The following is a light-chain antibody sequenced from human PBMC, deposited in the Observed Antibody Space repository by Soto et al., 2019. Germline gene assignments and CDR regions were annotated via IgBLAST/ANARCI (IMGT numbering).Light chain of an antibody. Sequence: DIVMTQSPDSLAVSLGERATINCKFSQSVLYSSNNKNYLAWYQQKPGQPPKLLIYWASTRESGVPDRFSGSGSGTDFTLTISSLQAEDVAVYYCQQYYSTPRTFGQGTKVDSK. CDR3: QQYYSTPRT. CDR1: QSVLYSSNNKNY. V-gene: IGKV4-1*01. J-gene: IGKJ1*01. CDR2: WAS.